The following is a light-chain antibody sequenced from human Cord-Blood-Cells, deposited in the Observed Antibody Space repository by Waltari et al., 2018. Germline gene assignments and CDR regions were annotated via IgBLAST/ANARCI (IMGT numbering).Light chain of an antibody. Sequence: EIVLTQSLGTLSLSQGTRATLSCRASQSVSSSYLAWYQQKPGQAPRLLIYGASSRATGIPDRFSGSGSGTDFTLTISRLEPEDFAVYYCQQYGSSPFTFGPGTKVDIK. CDR3: QQYGSSPFT. CDR1: QSVSSSY. J-gene: IGKJ3*01. CDR2: GAS. V-gene: IGKV3-20*01.